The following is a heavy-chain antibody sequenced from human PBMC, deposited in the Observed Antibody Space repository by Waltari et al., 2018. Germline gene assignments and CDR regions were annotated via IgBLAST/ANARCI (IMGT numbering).Heavy chain of an antibody. Sequence: QVQLVQSGAEVKKPGSSVKVSCRASGGTFSIYTLTWVRQAPGQGLEWMGRIIPILGTANYAQKFQGIVTITPDKSTSTAYMELSSLRSEDTAVYYCARDEGQLERRDGSFDIWGQGTMVTVSS. CDR3: ARDEGQLERRDGSFDI. V-gene: IGHV1-69*08. CDR1: GGTFSIYT. D-gene: IGHD1-1*01. CDR2: IIPILGTA. J-gene: IGHJ3*02.